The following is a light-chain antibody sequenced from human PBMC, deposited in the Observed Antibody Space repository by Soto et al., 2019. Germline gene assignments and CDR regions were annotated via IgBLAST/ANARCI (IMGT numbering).Light chain of an antibody. CDR2: DVS. Sequence: DIQMTQSPSTLAASVGDTVTMTCRSSSKWLAWYQKKPGKAPKLLIYDVSNLERGVPPRFSGSTSGAESTLTITGLQPDDLGTYYCQHTTGFTFGQGTKVEIK. V-gene: IGKV1-5*01. J-gene: IGKJ2*01. CDR3: QHTTGFT. CDR1: SSSKW.